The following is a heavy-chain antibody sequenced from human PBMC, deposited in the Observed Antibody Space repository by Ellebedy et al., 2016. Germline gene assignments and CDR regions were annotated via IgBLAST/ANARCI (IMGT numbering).Heavy chain of an antibody. J-gene: IGHJ5*02. Sequence: SETLSLTXTVSGDSIVSSSYYWGWIRQPPGKGLEWIGSIYYTGSAYYNPSLKSRVTISVDTSKNHFSLKLSSVTAADTAVFYCARHPVLPSSLVNGINPWGQGTLVTVSS. CDR3: ARHPVLPSSLVNGINP. D-gene: IGHD3-9*01. CDR1: GDSIVSSSYY. V-gene: IGHV4-39*01. CDR2: IYYTGSA.